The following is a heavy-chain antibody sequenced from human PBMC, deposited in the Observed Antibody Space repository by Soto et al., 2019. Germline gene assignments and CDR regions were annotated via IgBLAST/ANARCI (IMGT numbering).Heavy chain of an antibody. CDR1: GYVFSSAF. J-gene: IGHJ6*02. CDR2: ISPAIGST. CDR3: AREVNTVIMPGDTEDYSGLDV. V-gene: IGHV1-46*04. Sequence: QVQLVQSGAEVKKPGASVKVSCKASGYVFSSAFIHWVRQDPGQGLEWMRMISPAIGSTTYAHNLHGRIAVTRDMSTATVYMDLSSLTSADTAIYYCAREVNTVIMPGDTEDYSGLDVWGQGTTVIVSS. D-gene: IGHD2-21*02.